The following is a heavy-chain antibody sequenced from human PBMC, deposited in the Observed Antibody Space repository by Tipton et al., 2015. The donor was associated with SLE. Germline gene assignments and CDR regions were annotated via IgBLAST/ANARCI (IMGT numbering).Heavy chain of an antibody. D-gene: IGHD5-24*01. CDR1: GGSFNVYY. Sequence: TLSLTCAVYGGSFNVYYWSWIRQTPGKGLEWIGEINHSGNTNYNPSLKSRVTISVDTSMTQFSLKLTSVTAADTAVYYCARSRDGYTYDLRYWGQGTPVTVSS. J-gene: IGHJ4*02. CDR2: INHSGNT. CDR3: ARSRDGYTYDLRY. V-gene: IGHV4-34*01.